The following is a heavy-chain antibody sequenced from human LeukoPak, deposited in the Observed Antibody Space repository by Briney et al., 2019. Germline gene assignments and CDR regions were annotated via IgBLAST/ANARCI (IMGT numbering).Heavy chain of an antibody. CDR3: ARLTMVRGVIIKFDY. CDR1: GYSFTSYW. Sequence: GESLKISCKGSGYSFTSYWIGWVRQMPGKGLEWVGIIYPGDSDTRHSPSFQGQVTISADKSISTAYLQWSSLKASDTAMYHGARLTMVRGVIIKFDYWGQGTLVTVSS. V-gene: IGHV5-51*01. D-gene: IGHD3-10*01. J-gene: IGHJ4*02. CDR2: IYPGDSDT.